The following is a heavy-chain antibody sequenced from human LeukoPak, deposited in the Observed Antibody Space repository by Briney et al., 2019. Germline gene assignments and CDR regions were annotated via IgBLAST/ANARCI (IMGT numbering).Heavy chain of an antibody. D-gene: IGHD5-12*01. V-gene: IGHV3-23*01. CDR2: INGNGGNT. CDR3: ARHLSGITGYTYGRGIDY. Sequence: EGSLRLSCAASGFTFSSYAMSWVRQAPGKGLEWVSSINGNGGNTYYADSVKGRFTISRDNAKKSLYLQMNSLRAEDTAVYYCARHLSGITGYTYGRGIDYWGQGTLLTVSS. CDR1: GFTFSSYA. J-gene: IGHJ4*02.